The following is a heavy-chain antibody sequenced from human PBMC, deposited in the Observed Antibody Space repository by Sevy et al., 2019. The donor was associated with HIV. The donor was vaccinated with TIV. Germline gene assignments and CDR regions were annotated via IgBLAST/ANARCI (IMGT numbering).Heavy chain of an antibody. V-gene: IGHV4-59*01. J-gene: IGHJ5*02. CDR2: VYHTGST. Sequence: SETLSLTCTVSGGSISVYYWSWIRQPPGKELEYIGYVYHTGSTNYNPSLKSRVTISVDTSNNQFYLKLTSVTAADTAVYYCARAPPVRSGDDSLNWFDPLGQGTLVTVSS. CDR3: ARAPPVRSGDDSLNWFDP. D-gene: IGHD5-12*01. CDR1: GGSISVYY.